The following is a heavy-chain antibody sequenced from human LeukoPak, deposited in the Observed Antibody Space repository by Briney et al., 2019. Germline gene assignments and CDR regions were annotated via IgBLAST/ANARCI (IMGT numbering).Heavy chain of an antibody. Sequence: SETLSLTCAVYGGSFSGYYWSWIRQPPGKGLEWIGEINHSGSTNYNPSLKSRVTISVDTSKNQFSLKLSSVTVADTAVYYCARGPVWGSSVDYWGQGTLVTVSS. D-gene: IGHD3-16*01. CDR1: GGSFSGYY. CDR2: INHSGST. J-gene: IGHJ4*02. CDR3: ARGPVWGSSVDY. V-gene: IGHV4-34*01.